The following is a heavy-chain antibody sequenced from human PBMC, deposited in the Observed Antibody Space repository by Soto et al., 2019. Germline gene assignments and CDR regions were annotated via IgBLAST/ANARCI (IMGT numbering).Heavy chain of an antibody. CDR2: IYHSGAT. CDR3: ARDLGTGTDY. Sequence: QVHLQESGPGLVKPSGTLSLTCAVSGDSITSSNWWSWVRQAPGKGLEWIGEIYHSGATTYNPSLKTRATISVDPSNSRFSLKLTSVTAADTAVYFCARDLGTGTDYWGRGTLVIVAS. J-gene: IGHJ4*02. V-gene: IGHV4-4*02. D-gene: IGHD1-1*01. CDR1: GDSITSSNW.